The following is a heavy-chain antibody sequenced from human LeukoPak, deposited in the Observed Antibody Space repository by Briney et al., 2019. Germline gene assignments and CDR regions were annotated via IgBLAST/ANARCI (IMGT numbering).Heavy chain of an antibody. Sequence: SETLSLTCTVSGGSISSYYWSWIRQPPGKGLEWIGYIYYSGSTNYNPSLKSRVTISVDTSKNQFSLKLSSVTAADTAVYYCVRQVAAPGKYYLDYWGQGTLVTVSS. CDR3: VRQVAAPGKYYLDY. V-gene: IGHV4-59*08. CDR2: IYYSGST. CDR1: GGSISSYY. D-gene: IGHD2-15*01. J-gene: IGHJ4*02.